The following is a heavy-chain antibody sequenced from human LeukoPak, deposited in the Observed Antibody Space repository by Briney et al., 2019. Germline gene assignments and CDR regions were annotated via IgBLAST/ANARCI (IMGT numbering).Heavy chain of an antibody. Sequence: SETLSLTCTVFGGSISTYYWTWIRQPPGKGLEWIGYNHYTGSTNHNPSRKSRVPMSVDTSKNQFSLKLSSVTAADTAVYYCARGRSGGDWFDSWGQGTLVTVSS. CDR3: ARGRSGGDWFDS. J-gene: IGHJ5*01. CDR2: NHYTGST. CDR1: GGSISTYY. D-gene: IGHD3-10*01. V-gene: IGHV4-59*01.